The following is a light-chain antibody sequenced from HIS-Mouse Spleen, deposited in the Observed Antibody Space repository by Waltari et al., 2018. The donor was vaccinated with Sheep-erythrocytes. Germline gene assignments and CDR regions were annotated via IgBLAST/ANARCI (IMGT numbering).Light chain of an antibody. CDR1: SSDVGRYNL. Sequence: QSALTQPASVSGSPGQSIPISCTATSSDVGRYNLVSWYQQHPGQAPKLMIYEGSKRPSGVSNRFSGSKSGNTASLTISGLQAEDEADYYCCSYAGSSTPWVFGGGTKLTVL. J-gene: IGLJ3*02. V-gene: IGLV2-23*01. CDR3: CSYAGSSTPWV. CDR2: EGS.